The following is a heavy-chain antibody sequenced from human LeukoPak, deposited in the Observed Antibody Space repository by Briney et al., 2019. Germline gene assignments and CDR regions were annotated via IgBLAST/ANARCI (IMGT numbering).Heavy chain of an antibody. CDR2: IYTGGNT. Sequence: GGSLRLSCAASGFTVDRKHMTWVRQAPGKGLQWISFIYTGGNTYYSDSVKGRFTVSRDTSKNTLYLQMDSRRDEDTGVYRCAARDGGDYPYFDYWGPGTLVTVSS. V-gene: IGHV3-66*01. J-gene: IGHJ4*02. D-gene: IGHD4-17*01. CDR1: GFTVDRKH. CDR3: AARDGGDYPYFDY.